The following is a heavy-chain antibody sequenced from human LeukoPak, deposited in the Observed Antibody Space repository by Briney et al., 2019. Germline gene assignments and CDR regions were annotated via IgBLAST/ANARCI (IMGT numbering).Heavy chain of an antibody. D-gene: IGHD3-16*01. CDR3: ATDVYYRDSTGYFDN. V-gene: IGHV3-30*02. Sequence: GGSLRLSCAASGFVFSTYGMHWVRQAPGKGLEWVTFIQYDGGNKNYADSVRGRFTISRDNSKNTLYLQMNSLRAEDTAVYYCATDVYYRDSTGYFDNWGQGTLVTVSS. CDR2: IQYDGGNK. CDR1: GFVFSTYG. J-gene: IGHJ4*03.